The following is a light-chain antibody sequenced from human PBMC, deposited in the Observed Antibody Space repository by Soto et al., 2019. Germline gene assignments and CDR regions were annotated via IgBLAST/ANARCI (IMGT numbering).Light chain of an antibody. CDR2: EVS. V-gene: IGLV2-14*01. J-gene: IGLJ1*01. Sequence: VLTQPASVSGSPGQSITISCTGTSADVGGCNYVSWYQQHPDKAPKVVIYEVSNRPSGVSNRFSGSKSGNTASLTISGLQAEDEADYYCGSCTTSSILVFGTGTKVTVL. CDR1: SADVGGCNY. CDR3: GSCTTSSILV.